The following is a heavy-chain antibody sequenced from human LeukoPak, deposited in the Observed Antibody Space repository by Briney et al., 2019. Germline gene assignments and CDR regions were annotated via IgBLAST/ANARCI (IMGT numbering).Heavy chain of an antibody. Sequence: GGSLRLSCAASGFTFSSYSMNWVRQAPGKGLEWVSAISGSGGSTYYADSGKGRFTISRDNSKNTLYLQMNSLRAEDTAVYYCAKGQEPVAGSPADYWGQGTLVTVSS. CDR2: ISGSGGST. CDR1: GFTFSSYS. V-gene: IGHV3-23*01. CDR3: AKGQEPVAGSPADY. J-gene: IGHJ4*02. D-gene: IGHD6-19*01.